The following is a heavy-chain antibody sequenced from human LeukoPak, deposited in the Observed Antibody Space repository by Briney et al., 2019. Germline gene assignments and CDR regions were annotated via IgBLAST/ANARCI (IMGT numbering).Heavy chain of an antibody. CDR2: INNSGST. J-gene: IGHJ4*02. CDR3: SRVTMVRGVDGDY. V-gene: IGHV4-34*01. CDR1: GGSFSCYY. Sequence: SETLSLTCAVYGGSFSCYYWSWIRQPPGKGLEWIGEINNSGSTSYNPSLTRRGTISVDTSKNQYSLKLNSVTAADTDASCCSRVTMVRGVDGDYWGQGTLVTVSS. D-gene: IGHD3-10*01.